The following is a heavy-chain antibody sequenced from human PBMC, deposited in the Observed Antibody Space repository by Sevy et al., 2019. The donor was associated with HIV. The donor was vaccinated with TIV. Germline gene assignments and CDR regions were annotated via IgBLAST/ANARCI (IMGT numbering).Heavy chain of an antibody. Sequence: GGSLRLSCAASGFTFSSYEMNWVRQAPGKGLEWVSYISSSGSTIYYADSVKGRFTISRDNAKNSLYLQMNSLRAEDTVVYYCASHAEPIYGSGSYYPRPYYYYMDVWGKGTTVTVSS. V-gene: IGHV3-48*03. D-gene: IGHD3-10*01. CDR2: ISSSGSTI. CDR3: ASHAEPIYGSGSYYPRPYYYYMDV. CDR1: GFTFSSYE. J-gene: IGHJ6*03.